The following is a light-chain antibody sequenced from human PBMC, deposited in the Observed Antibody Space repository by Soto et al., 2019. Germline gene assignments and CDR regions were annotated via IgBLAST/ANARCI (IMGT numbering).Light chain of an antibody. CDR2: AAS. Sequence: IQLTQSPSSLSASVGDRVTITCRASQGISSYLAWYQQKPGKAPKLLIYAASTLQSGVPSRFSGSGSGTDFTLTISSLQPGDFATYYCQQLNSYPPTFGGGTKVEIK. J-gene: IGKJ4*01. CDR3: QQLNSYPPT. CDR1: QGISSY. V-gene: IGKV1-9*01.